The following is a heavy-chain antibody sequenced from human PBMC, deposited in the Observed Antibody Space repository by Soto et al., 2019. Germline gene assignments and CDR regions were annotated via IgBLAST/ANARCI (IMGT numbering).Heavy chain of an antibody. CDR3: AVVDSTGNWFDP. CDR1: GGSINSSDFY. J-gene: IGHJ5*02. CDR2: MYYSGTT. V-gene: IGHV4-39*01. Sequence: QLQLQESGPGLVKPSETLSLTCTVSGGSINSSDFYWGWLRQPPGKGLDFIGSMYYSGTTYYNPSLKNRITISVATSKNQFSLKLISVTAADTAVYYCAVVDSTGNWFDPWGQGALVTVSS. D-gene: IGHD3-22*01.